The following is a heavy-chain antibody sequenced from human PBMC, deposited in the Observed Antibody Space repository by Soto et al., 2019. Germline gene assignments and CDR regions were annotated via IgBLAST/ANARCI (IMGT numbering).Heavy chain of an antibody. J-gene: IGHJ4*02. CDR2: IGAYNGKN. V-gene: IGHV1-18*01. Sequence: QVQLVQSGAEVKKPGASMKVSCKASGYTLTTYGISWVRQAPGQGLEWMGWIGAYNGKNNYEQKFQGRVTMTTDTSTSMAYMELRSLRSDDTAVYYCARGPPTSCSGGSCYSHCFDYWGQGTLVTVSS. D-gene: IGHD2-15*01. CDR3: ARGPPTSCSGGSCYSHCFDY. CDR1: GYTLTTYG.